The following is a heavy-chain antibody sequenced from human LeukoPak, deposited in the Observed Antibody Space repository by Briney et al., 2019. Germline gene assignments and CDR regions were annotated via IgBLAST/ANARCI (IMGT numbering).Heavy chain of an antibody. CDR2: INHSGST. CDR3: ARGVDY. V-gene: IGHV4-34*01. Sequence: SETLSLTCAVYGGSFSGYYWSWIRQPPGKGLEWIGEINHSGSTNYNPSLKSRVTISVDTSKNQFSLKLSSVTAADTAVYYCARGVDYWGQGTLVTVSS. CDR1: GGSFSGYY. J-gene: IGHJ4*02.